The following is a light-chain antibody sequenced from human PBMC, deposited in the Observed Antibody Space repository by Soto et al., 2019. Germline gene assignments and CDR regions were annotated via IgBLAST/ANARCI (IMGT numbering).Light chain of an antibody. CDR3: QQYYSTLWT. J-gene: IGKJ1*01. V-gene: IGKV4-1*01. CDR1: QSVLYSSNNKNY. Sequence: EIVMTQSPDSLAVSLGERATINCKSSQSVLYSSNNKNYLAWYQQKPGQPPKLLIYWASTRESGVPDRFSGSGSVTDFTLTISSLQAEDVAVYYCQQYYSTLWTFGQGTKVEIK. CDR2: WAS.